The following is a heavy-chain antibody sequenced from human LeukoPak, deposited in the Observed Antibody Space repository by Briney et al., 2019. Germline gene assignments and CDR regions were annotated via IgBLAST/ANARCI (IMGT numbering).Heavy chain of an antibody. V-gene: IGHV4-59*12. CDR3: ARREGLGATLLSYFDY. Sequence: PSETLSLTCTVSGGSISSYYWSWIRQPPGKGLEWIGYIYYSGSTNYNPSLKSRVTISVDTSKNQFSLKLSSVTAADTAVYYCARREGLGATLLSYFDYWGQGTLVTVSS. CDR1: GGSISSYY. J-gene: IGHJ4*02. CDR2: IYYSGST. D-gene: IGHD1-26*01.